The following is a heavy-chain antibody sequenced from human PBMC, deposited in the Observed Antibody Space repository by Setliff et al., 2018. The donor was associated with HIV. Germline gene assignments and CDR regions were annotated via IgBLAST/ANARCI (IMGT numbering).Heavy chain of an antibody. CDR3: ARGGGGYFNYWGNFYYYMDV. V-gene: IGHV4-61*09. CDR2: IHTTGST. Sequence: SETLSLTCTVSGDSISSGGYFWSWIRQPAGKGLEWVGHIHTTGSTNYNPSLKSRVIVAIDTPQNQFFLRLTSVTAADTALYYCARGGGGYFNYWGNFYYYMDVWGKGTTVTVSS. D-gene: IGHD3-9*01. J-gene: IGHJ6*03. CDR1: GDSISSGGYF.